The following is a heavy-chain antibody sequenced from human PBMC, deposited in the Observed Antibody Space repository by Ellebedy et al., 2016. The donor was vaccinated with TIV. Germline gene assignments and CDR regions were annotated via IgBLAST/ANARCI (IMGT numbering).Heavy chain of an antibody. V-gene: IGHV4-39*07. CDR1: GGSISSRSYY. CDR3: ARDDRDGYNLGLDY. Sequence: SETLSLTXSVSGGSISSRSYYWGWIRQAPGKGLEWIGNIYYSGSTQYNPSLKSRVTISVDKSKNQFSLKLSSVTAADTAVYYCARDDRDGYNLGLDYWGQGTLVTVSS. D-gene: IGHD5-24*01. CDR2: IYYSGST. J-gene: IGHJ4*02.